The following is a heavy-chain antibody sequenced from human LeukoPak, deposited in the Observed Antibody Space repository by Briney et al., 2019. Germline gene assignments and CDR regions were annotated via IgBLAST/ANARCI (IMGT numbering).Heavy chain of an antibody. D-gene: IGHD2-21*01. V-gene: IGHV3-49*04. CDR3: TRQVWHDAFDI. CDR2: IRRKAYGGTT. J-gene: IGHJ3*02. Sequence: GGSLRLSRTASGFSFGDYDMTWVRQAPGKGLEWVGFIRRKAYGGTTEYAASVKGRFTISRDDSKSIAYLQMNSLKTEDTAVYYCTRQVWHDAFDIWGQGTLVTVSS. CDR1: GFSFGDYD.